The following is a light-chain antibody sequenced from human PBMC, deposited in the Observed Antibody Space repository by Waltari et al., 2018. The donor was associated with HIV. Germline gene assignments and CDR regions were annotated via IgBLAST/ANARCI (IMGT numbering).Light chain of an antibody. J-gene: IGLJ3*02. Sequence: QTVVTQEASLSVSPGGTVTLTCGLNSGSVSASHHPSWYLQTPGQTPRTLTDSTNTRSSGVPKRFSGSIIGNKAALTISGAQADDECDYYCLLYVDGGILVFGGGTKLTV. CDR2: STN. V-gene: IGLV8-61*01. CDR3: LLYVDGGILV. CDR1: SGSVSASHH.